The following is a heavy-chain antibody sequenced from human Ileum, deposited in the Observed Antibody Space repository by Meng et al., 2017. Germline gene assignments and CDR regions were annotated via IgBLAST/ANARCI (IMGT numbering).Heavy chain of an antibody. CDR3: ARSDWFDP. V-gene: IGHV3-74*03. J-gene: IGHJ5*02. CDR2: IKYDGSIT. CDR1: GFTFSSSW. Sequence: EVDLGESGGGLVPPGGSLRRACKTSGFTFSSSWMHWVRQVPGKGLVWVSRIKYDGSITMYADFVKGRFTISRDNAKNTLYLQMNNLRAEDTAVYYCARSDWFDPWGQGTLVTVSS.